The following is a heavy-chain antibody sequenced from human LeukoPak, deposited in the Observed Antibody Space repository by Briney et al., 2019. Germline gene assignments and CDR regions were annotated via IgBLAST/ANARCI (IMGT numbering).Heavy chain of an antibody. Sequence: SETLSLTCTVPGGSVSGCYWSGMRQPPGKGLEWVGYIYYSGSTNYNPSLKSRVTISVDTSKNQFSLKLSSVTAADTAVYYCARHKLHHWYYYYMDVWGKGTTVTVSS. CDR1: GGSVSGCY. CDR2: IYYSGST. D-gene: IGHD1-26*01. J-gene: IGHJ6*03. CDR3: ARHKLHHWYYYYMDV. V-gene: IGHV4-59*08.